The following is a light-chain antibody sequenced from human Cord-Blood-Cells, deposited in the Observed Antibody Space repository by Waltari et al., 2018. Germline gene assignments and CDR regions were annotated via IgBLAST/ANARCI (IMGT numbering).Light chain of an antibody. J-gene: IGLJ3*02. CDR2: KDT. CDR1: VLAKTY. Sequence: SYELTQPSSVSVSPGLTARITCPGDVLAKTYARWFKQKPGQAPVLVIYKDTERPSGIPDLFSGSSSGTTVTLTISGAQVDNEADYYCYSAADNNWVFGGGTKLTVL. CDR3: YSAADNNWV. V-gene: IGLV3-27*01.